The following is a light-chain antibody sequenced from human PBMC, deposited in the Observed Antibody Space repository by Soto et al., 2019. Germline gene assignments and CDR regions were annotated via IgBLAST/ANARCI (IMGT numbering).Light chain of an antibody. CDR3: QHYCCSPPLT. V-gene: IGKV3-20*01. J-gene: IGKJ4*01. Sequence: EIGLTQSPGTLSLSPGERATLSCRASQSISSSYLAWYQQKLGQAPRVLIYGASSRATGIPDRFSGSGSGTGFTLTISRLESEDLAVYYCQHYCCSPPLTFGGGTKVEIE. CDR2: GAS. CDR1: QSISSSY.